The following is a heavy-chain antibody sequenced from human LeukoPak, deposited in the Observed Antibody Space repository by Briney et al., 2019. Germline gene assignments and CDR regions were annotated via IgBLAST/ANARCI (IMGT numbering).Heavy chain of an antibody. CDR3: AKRRYDSSGYTP. D-gene: IGHD3-22*01. CDR1: GFTFSSYA. Sequence: GGSLRLSCAASGFTFSSYAMSWVRQVPGKGLEWVSAISGSGGSTYYADSVKGRFTISRDNSKNTLYLQMNSLRAEDTAVYYCAKRRYDSSGYTPWGQGTLVTVSS. V-gene: IGHV3-23*01. CDR2: ISGSGGST. J-gene: IGHJ4*02.